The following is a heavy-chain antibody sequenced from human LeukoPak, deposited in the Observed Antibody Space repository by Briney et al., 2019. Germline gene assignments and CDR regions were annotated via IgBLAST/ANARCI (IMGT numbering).Heavy chain of an antibody. CDR2: IKQDGSDK. J-gene: IGHJ4*02. V-gene: IGHV3-7*01. CDR3: ARDKLTGDSFFDS. CDR1: GFTFSNYW. D-gene: IGHD7-27*01. Sequence: PGGSLRLSCAASGFTFSNYWMSWVRQAPGKGLEWVANIKQDGSDKFYVDSVKGRLTISRDNAKNSLYLQMNSLRAEDTAVYYCARDKLTGDSFFDSWGQGTLVTVSS.